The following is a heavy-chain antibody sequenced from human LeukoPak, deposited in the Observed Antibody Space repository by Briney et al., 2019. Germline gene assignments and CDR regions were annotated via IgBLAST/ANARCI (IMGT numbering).Heavy chain of an antibody. D-gene: IGHD2-21*01. V-gene: IGHV3-64*01. CDR2: ISGDGDNT. CDR3: ARDAAYVTFDY. Sequence: PGGSLRLSCAASGFTFSLYTMHRVRQAPGKGLKCVSVISGDGDNTYYANSVKGRFTISRDNSKNTLYLEMGSLRVEDRAVYYCARDAAYVTFDYWGQGTLVTVSS. CDR1: GFTFSLYT. J-gene: IGHJ4*02.